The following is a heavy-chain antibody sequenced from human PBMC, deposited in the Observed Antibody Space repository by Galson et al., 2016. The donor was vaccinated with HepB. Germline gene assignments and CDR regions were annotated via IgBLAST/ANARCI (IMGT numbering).Heavy chain of an antibody. Sequence: SLRLSCAASGFTFSNYAMSWVRQAPGKGLEWVSYISTSSRTIYYADSVEGRFTISRDNAKNSLYLQMNSLRDEDTAVYYCAREQNDSGDYEFYYGLDVWGQGTTVTVSS. CDR1: GFTFSNYA. CDR2: ISTSSRTI. V-gene: IGHV3-48*02. CDR3: AREQNDSGDYEFYYGLDV. J-gene: IGHJ6*02. D-gene: IGHD4-17*01.